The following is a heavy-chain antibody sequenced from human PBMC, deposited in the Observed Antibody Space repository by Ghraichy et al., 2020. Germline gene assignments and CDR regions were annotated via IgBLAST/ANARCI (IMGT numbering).Heavy chain of an antibody. CDR2: ICYSGST. D-gene: IGHD3-9*01. V-gene: IGHV4-31*03. CDR1: GGSISNSGYY. Sequence: SETLSLTCTVSGGSISNSGYYWSWIRQHPGKGLEWICYICYSGSTYYNPSLKSRVSISVDTSKNQFCLNLSSVTAADTAVYFCARDSSDIPREIRFDAWGQGFQVTVSS. J-gene: IGHJ5*02. CDR3: ARDSSDIPREIRFDA.